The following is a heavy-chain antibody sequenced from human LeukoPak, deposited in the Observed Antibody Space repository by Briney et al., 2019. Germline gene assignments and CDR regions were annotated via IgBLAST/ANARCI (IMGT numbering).Heavy chain of an antibody. D-gene: IGHD6-13*01. CDR2: IYYSGST. CDR3: ARVGAAGISFDY. CDR1: GGSISSGGYY. V-gene: IGHV4-31*03. J-gene: IGHJ4*02. Sequence: SETLSLTCTASGGSISSGGYYWSWIRQHPGKGLEWIGYIYYSGSTYYNPSLKSRVTISVDTSKSQFSLKLSSVTAADTAVYYCARVGAAGISFDYWGQGTLVTVSS.